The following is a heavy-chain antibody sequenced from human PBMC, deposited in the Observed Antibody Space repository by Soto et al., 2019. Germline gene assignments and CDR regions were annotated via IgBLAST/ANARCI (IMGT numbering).Heavy chain of an antibody. CDR3: ARVPDR. D-gene: IGHD2-2*01. V-gene: IGHV4-30-2*01. CDR2: ISHRGST. CDR1: GGSISSGGYS. Sequence: LQLQESGSGLVKPSQTLSRTCAVSGGSISSGGYSRSLIRPPPGKGLEWIGYISHRGSTYYNPALKSRVTISVDRSKNQFSLKLSSVTAADTAVYYWARVPDRWGQGTLVTFS. J-gene: IGHJ5*02.